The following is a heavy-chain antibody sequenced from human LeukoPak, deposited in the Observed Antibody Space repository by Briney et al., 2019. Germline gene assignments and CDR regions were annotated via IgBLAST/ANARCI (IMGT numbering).Heavy chain of an antibody. CDR2: IYYSGST. V-gene: IGHV4-59*01. J-gene: IGHJ3*02. Sequence: SETLSLTCTVSGGSISSYYWSWIRQPPGKGLEWIGYIYYSGSTNYNPSLKSRVTISVDTSKNQFSLKLSSVTAADTAVYYCARGVPRGYSYGGTFDIWGQGTMVTVSS. CDR1: GGSISSYY. D-gene: IGHD5-18*01. CDR3: ARGVPRGYSYGGTFDI.